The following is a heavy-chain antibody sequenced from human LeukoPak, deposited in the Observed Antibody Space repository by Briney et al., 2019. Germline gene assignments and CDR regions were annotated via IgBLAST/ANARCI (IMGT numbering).Heavy chain of an antibody. V-gene: IGHV3-30*03. J-gene: IGHJ4*02. D-gene: IGHD2-2*01. CDR2: TSYDGNNK. CDR1: GFTFSSYG. CDR3: AITPSHFDY. Sequence: GGSLRLSCAASGFTFSSYGMHWVRQAPGKGLEWVAVTSYDGNNKYYADSVKGRFTISRDNSKNTLSLQMNSLRAEDTAVYYCAITPSHFDYWGQGTLVTVSS.